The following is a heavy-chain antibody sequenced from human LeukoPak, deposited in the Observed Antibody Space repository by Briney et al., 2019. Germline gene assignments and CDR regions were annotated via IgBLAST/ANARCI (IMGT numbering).Heavy chain of an antibody. Sequence: SETLSLTCTVSGGSISSSSYYWGWIRQPPGKGLEWIGYIYYSGSTNYNPSLKSRVTISVDTSKNQFSLKLSSVTAADTAVYYCARETDSSVFDPWGQGTLVTVPS. J-gene: IGHJ5*02. CDR2: IYYSGST. CDR3: ARETDSSVFDP. D-gene: IGHD6-25*01. V-gene: IGHV4-61*01. CDR1: GGSISSSSYY.